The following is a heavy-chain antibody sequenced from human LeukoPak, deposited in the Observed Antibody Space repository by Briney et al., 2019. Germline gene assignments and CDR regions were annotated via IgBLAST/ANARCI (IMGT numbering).Heavy chain of an antibody. CDR2: IYYSGST. CDR3: ARQLGYCSSTSCYADKLEY. CDR1: GGSISSSSYY. V-gene: IGHV4-39*01. Sequence: SETLSLTCTVSGGSISSSSYYWGWIRQPPGKGLEWIGSIYYSGSTYYNPSLKSRATISVDTSKNQFSLKLSSVTAADTAVYSCARQLGYCSSTSCYADKLEYSGQGTLVSVSS. J-gene: IGHJ4*02. D-gene: IGHD2-2*01.